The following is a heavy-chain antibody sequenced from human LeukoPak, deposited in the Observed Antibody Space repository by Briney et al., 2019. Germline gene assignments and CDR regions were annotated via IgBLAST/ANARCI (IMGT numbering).Heavy chain of an antibody. D-gene: IGHD4-17*01. J-gene: IGHJ4*02. Sequence: GGSLRLSCSASGFTFSSYAMHWVRQAPGKGLEYVSAISSNGGSTYYADSVKGRFTISRDNSKNTLYLQMSSLRAEDTAVYYCEKDPEYGDLSYYFDYWGQGTLVTVSS. CDR1: GFTFSSYA. CDR3: EKDPEYGDLSYYFDY. V-gene: IGHV3-64D*06. CDR2: ISSNGGST.